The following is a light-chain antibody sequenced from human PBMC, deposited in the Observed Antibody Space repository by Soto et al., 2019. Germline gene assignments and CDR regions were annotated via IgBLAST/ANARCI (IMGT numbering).Light chain of an antibody. CDR1: RSVDKW. J-gene: IGKJ1*01. CDR3: QQYYSFWT. V-gene: IGKV1-5*02. CDR2: EAS. Sequence: DIPMTQSPSTLSASLGDRVTSICRASRSVDKWLDWYQQKSGKAPKLLISEASHLQSGVPSRFGGSGSGTEFTLPSNKLQPEDVANYYCQQYYSFWTFGQGTTVEV.